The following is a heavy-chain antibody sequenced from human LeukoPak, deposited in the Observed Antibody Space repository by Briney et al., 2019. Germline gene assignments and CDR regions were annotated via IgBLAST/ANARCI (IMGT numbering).Heavy chain of an antibody. V-gene: IGHV3-48*03. D-gene: IGHD6-13*01. CDR3: ARLTAAGVDYYMDV. CDR1: GFTFSSYE. J-gene: IGHJ6*03. CDR2: IGSSGATI. Sequence: GGSLRLSCAASGFTFSSYEMNWVGQAPGKGLESVSYIGSSGATIYYARSVKGRFTVSRDNSKNSLHLQMNSLRAEDTAIYYCARLTAAGVDYYMDVWGKGTTVTVSS.